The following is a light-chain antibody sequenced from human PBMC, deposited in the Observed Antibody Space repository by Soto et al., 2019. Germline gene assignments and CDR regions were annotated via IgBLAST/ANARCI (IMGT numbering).Light chain of an antibody. CDR3: TSYRGNXIYV. J-gene: IGLJ1*01. V-gene: IGLV2-14*03. CDR1: SSDFCVSNY. Sequence: QSSLTQPASVSGSPGQSITVSCSGISSDFCVSNYLSWYQQHPGKAPRLIIFDVNNRPAGVSPRFSGSKSGDTASLTISGLQTEDEAHYFCTSYRGNXIYVVGPGTKVXV. CDR2: DVN.